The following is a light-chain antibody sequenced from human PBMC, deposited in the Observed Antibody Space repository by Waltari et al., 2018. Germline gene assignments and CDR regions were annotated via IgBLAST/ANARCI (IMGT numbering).Light chain of an antibody. J-gene: IGKJ2*01. Sequence: EIVLTQSPGTLSLSPGVRATLSCRASQIISNNYLAWYQAKPGQAPRLLIYGISHRATGIPDRFSGGGSGTDFTLTISRLEPEDFAVYYCQQFGGSPKYTFGQGTKLEIK. CDR3: QQFGGSPKYT. CDR2: GIS. V-gene: IGKV3-20*01. CDR1: QIISNNY.